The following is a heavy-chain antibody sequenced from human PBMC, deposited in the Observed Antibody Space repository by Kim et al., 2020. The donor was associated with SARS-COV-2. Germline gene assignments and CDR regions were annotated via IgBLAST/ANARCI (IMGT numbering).Heavy chain of an antibody. J-gene: IGHJ4*01. CDR2: VYYTGGT. CDR3: ARDRGDGYVPNIFDY. D-gene: IGHD2-21*01. Sequence: GSLSLTCSVSGDSISRGDSYWGWIRQPPGKGLEWIANVYYTGGTYYNPSLKSRVTISMDTSNNRFSLKIVSLTAADTAVYFCARDRGDGYVPNIFDYWG. CDR1: GDSISRGDSY. V-gene: IGHV4-39*07.